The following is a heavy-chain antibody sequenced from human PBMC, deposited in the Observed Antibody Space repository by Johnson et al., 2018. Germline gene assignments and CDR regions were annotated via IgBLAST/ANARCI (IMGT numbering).Heavy chain of an antibody. Sequence: QVQLQESGPGLVKPSETLSLTCTVSGGSISSYYWSWIRQPPGKGLEWIGYIYYSGSTNYNPSLKSRVTISVDTSKNQFSLKLSSVTAADTAVYYCARELFGAFDIWGQWTMVTVSS. CDR3: ARELFGAFDI. V-gene: IGHV4-59*01. CDR1: GGSISSYY. D-gene: IGHD3-10*02. J-gene: IGHJ3*02. CDR2: IYYSGST.